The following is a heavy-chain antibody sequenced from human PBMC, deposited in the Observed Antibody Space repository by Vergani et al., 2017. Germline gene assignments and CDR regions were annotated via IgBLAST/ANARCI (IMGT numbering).Heavy chain of an antibody. CDR2: IYTSGST. D-gene: IGHD6-13*01. Sequence: QVQLQESGPGLVKPSETLSLTCTVSGGSISSYYWSWIRPPAGTGLEWVGLIYTSGSTNYNPSLKSRVTMSVDTSKNQFSLKLSSVTAADTAVYYCARGPLRDRYSSRKWGERLRHFDYWGQGTRVTVSS. J-gene: IGHJ4*02. CDR3: ARGPLRDRYSSRKWGERLRHFDY. V-gene: IGHV4-4*07. CDR1: GGSISSYY.